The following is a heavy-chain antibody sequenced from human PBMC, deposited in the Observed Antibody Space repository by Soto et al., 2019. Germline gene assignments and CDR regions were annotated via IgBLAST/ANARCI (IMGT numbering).Heavy chain of an antibody. CDR3: ARSYYGSGSYYNDRTGFDP. Sequence: SETLSLTCAVYGGSFSGYYWSWIRQPPGKGLEWIGEINHSGSTNYNPSPKSRVTISIDTSKNQFSLKLSSVTAADTAVYYCARSYYGSGSYYNDRTGFDPWGQGTLVTVSS. CDR2: INHSGST. V-gene: IGHV4-34*01. J-gene: IGHJ5*02. CDR1: GGSFSGYY. D-gene: IGHD3-10*01.